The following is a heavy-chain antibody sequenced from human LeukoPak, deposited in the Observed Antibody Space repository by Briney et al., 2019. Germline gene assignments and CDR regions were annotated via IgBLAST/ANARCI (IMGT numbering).Heavy chain of an antibody. Sequence: SETLSLTCAVYGGSFSGYYWSWIRQPPGKGLEWIGEINHSGSTNYNPSLKSRVTISVDTSKNQFSLKLSSVTAADTAVYYCAAGSPTPFDYRGQGTLVTVSS. J-gene: IGHJ4*02. CDR3: AAGSPTPFDY. CDR1: GGSFSGYY. V-gene: IGHV4-34*01. D-gene: IGHD3-10*01. CDR2: INHSGST.